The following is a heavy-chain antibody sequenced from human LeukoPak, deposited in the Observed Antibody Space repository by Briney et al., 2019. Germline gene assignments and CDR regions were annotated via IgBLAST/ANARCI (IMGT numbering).Heavy chain of an antibody. CDR3: AGFKLSRYFDL. CDR1: GGPFSGYY. CDR2: INHSGST. Sequence: SETLSLTCAVYGGPFSGYYWSWIRQPPGKGLEWIGEINHSGSTNYNPSLKSRVTISVDTSKNQFSLKLSSVTAADTAVYYCAGFKLSRYFDLWGRGTLVTVSS. V-gene: IGHV4-34*01. D-gene: IGHD6-6*01. J-gene: IGHJ2*01.